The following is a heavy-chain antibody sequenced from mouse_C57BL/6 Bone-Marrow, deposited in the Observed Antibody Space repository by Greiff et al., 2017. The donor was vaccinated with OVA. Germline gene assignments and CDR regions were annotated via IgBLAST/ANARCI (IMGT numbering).Heavy chain of an antibody. CDR3: ARGGGYYGGFAD. J-gene: IGHJ3*01. CDR1: GYTFTDYY. D-gene: IGHD2-3*01. V-gene: IGHV1-19*01. CDR2: INPYNGGT. Sequence: VQLQQSGPVLVKPGASVKMSCKASGYTFTDYYMNWVKQSHGKSLEWIGVINPYNGGTSYNQKFKGKATLTVDKSSSTAYMELNSLTSEDSAVYYCARGGGYYGGFADWGQGTLVTVSA.